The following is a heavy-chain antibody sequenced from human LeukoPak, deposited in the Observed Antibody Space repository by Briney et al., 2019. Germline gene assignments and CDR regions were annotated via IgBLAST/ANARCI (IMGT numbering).Heavy chain of an antibody. CDR3: TTTPPDYDFWSGPPV. CDR2: IKSKTDGGTT. CDR1: GFTFSNAW. Sequence: GGSLRLSCAASGFTFSNAWMSWVRQAPGKGLEWVGRIKSKTDGGTTDYAAPVKGRFTISRDDSKNTLYLQMNSLKTEDTAVYYCTTTPPDYDFWSGPPVRGQGTMVTVSS. J-gene: IGHJ3*01. D-gene: IGHD3-3*01. V-gene: IGHV3-15*01.